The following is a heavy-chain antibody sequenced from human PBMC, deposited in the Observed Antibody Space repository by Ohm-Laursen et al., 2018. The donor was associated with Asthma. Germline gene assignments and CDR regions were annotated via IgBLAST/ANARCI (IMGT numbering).Heavy chain of an antibody. CDR3: ARDPLKGVAATRWFDP. D-gene: IGHD2-15*01. CDR1: GFTFSSYG. CDR2: IWYDGSNK. Sequence: SLRLSCTASGFTFSSYGMHWVRQAPGKGLEWVAVIWYDGSNKYYADSVKGRFTISRDNSKNTLYLQMNSLRAEDTAVYYCARDPLKGVAATRWFDPWGQETLVTVSS. V-gene: IGHV3-33*08. J-gene: IGHJ5*02.